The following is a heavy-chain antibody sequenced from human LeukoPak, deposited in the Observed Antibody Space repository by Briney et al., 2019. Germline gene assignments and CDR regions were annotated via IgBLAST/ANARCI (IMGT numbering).Heavy chain of an antibody. Sequence: GGSLRLSCAASGFTFSAYAMTWVRQAAGKGLECVSHITTGGSSIFYADSVKGRFTISRDNAKNSLYLQMNSLRAEDSAVYYCARAPTVLVGYCSSSSCQADYWGQGTLVTVSS. CDR3: ARAPTVLVGYCSSSSCQADY. CDR1: GFTFSAYA. V-gene: IGHV3-48*04. CDR2: ITTGGSSI. J-gene: IGHJ4*02. D-gene: IGHD2-2*01.